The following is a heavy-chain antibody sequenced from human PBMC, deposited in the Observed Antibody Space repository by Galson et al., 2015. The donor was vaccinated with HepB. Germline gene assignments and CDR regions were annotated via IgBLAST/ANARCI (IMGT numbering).Heavy chain of an antibody. V-gene: IGHV3-30*18. CDR2: ISYDGSNK. Sequence: SLRLSCAASGFTFSSYGMHWVRQAPGKGLEWVAVISYDGSNKYYADSVKGRFTISRDNSKNTLYLQMNSLRAEDTAVYYCAKEGLDSSSWYKFFDYWGQGPLVTVSS. J-gene: IGHJ4*02. CDR3: AKEGLDSSSWYKFFDY. D-gene: IGHD6-13*01. CDR1: GFTFSSYG.